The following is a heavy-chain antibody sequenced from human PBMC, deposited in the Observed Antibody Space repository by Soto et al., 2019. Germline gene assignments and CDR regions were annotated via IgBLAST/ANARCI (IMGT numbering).Heavy chain of an antibody. Sequence: TLSLTCTVSGGSISSGGYYWRWIRQHPGKGLEWIGYIYYSGSTYYNPSLKSRVTISVDTSKNQFSLKLSSVTAADTAVYYCARAEGEFLDYWGQGTLVTVSS. J-gene: IGHJ4*02. CDR2: IYYSGST. CDR3: ARAEGEFLDY. D-gene: IGHD3-10*01. CDR1: GGSISSGGYY. V-gene: IGHV4-31*03.